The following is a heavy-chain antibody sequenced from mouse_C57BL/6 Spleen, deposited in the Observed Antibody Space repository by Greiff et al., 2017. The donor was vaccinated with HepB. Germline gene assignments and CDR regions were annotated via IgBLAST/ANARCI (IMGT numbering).Heavy chain of an antibody. D-gene: IGHD2-3*01. CDR3: ARLRDDGYFDY. CDR2: INPNNGGT. Sequence: QLQQSGPELVKPGASVKISCKASGYTFTDYYMNWVKQSHGKSLEWIGDINPNNGGTSYNQKFKGKATLTVDKSSSTAYMELRSLTSEDSAVYYCARLRDDGYFDYWGQGTTLTVSS. CDR1: GYTFTDYY. J-gene: IGHJ2*01. V-gene: IGHV1-26*01.